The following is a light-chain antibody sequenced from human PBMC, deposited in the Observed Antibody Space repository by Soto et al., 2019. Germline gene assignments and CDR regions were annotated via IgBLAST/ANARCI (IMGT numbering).Light chain of an antibody. CDR3: QQYGSSLLT. CDR1: QSVARY. V-gene: IGKV3-20*01. CDR2: DAS. Sequence: EIVLTQSPGTLSLSPGESATLSCRASQSVARYLAWYHQKPGQAPRLLIYDASHRATGIPDRFSGSGSGTDFTLTISRLEPEDFAVYYCQQYGSSLLTFGGGTKVDIK. J-gene: IGKJ4*02.